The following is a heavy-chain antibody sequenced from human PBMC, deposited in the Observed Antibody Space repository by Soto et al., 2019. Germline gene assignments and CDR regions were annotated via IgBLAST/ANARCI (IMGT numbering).Heavy chain of an antibody. CDR1: GYTFTGYY. Sequence: WASVKVSCKASGYTFTGYYMHWVRQAPGQGLEWMGWINPNSGGTNYAQKFQGRVTMTRDTSISTAYMELSRLRSDDTAVYYCARSSSSGSAFDIWGQGTMVTVSS. CDR2: INPNSGGT. J-gene: IGHJ3*02. D-gene: IGHD6-19*01. V-gene: IGHV1-2*02. CDR3: ARSSSSGSAFDI.